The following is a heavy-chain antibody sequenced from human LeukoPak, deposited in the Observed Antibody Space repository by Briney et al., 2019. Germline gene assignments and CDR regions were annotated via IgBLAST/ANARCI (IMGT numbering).Heavy chain of an antibody. CDR3: AAPRPYCSSTSCHSYYYYGMDV. D-gene: IGHD2-2*01. CDR1: GFTFSSYA. CDR2: ISGSGGST. V-gene: IGHV3-23*01. Sequence: GGSLRLSCAASGFTFSSYAMSWVRQAPGKGVEGVSAISGSGGSTYYADSVKGRFTISRDNSKNTLYLQMNSLSAEDTAVYYCAAPRPYCSSTSCHSYYYYGMDVWGQGTTVTVSS. J-gene: IGHJ6*02.